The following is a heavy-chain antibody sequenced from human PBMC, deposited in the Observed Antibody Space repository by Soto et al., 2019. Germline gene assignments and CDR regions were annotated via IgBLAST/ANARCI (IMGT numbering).Heavy chain of an antibody. D-gene: IGHD2-2*01. J-gene: IGHJ4*02. CDR3: AAIDCSSTSCYAGEAFDY. V-gene: IGHV3-53*04. Sequence: EVQLVGSGGGLVQPGGSLRLSCAASGFTVSSNYMSWVRQAPGKGLEWVSVIYSGGSTYYADSVKGRFTISRHNSKNTLYLQMNSLRAEDTAVYYCAAIDCSSTSCYAGEAFDYWGQGTLVTVSS. CDR2: IYSGGST. CDR1: GFTVSSNY.